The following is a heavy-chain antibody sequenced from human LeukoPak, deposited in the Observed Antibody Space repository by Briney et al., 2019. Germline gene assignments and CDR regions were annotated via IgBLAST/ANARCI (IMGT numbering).Heavy chain of an antibody. V-gene: IGHV1-69*01. CDR3: ARERDSSSWYSFDY. CDR2: IIPIFGTA. D-gene: IGHD6-13*01. Sequence: GSSVKVSCKASGGTFSSYAISWVRQAPGQGLEWMGVIIPIFGTANYAQKFQGRVTITADESTSTAYMELSSLRSEDTAVYYCARERDSSSWYSFDYWGQGTLVTVSS. J-gene: IGHJ4*02. CDR1: GGTFSSYA.